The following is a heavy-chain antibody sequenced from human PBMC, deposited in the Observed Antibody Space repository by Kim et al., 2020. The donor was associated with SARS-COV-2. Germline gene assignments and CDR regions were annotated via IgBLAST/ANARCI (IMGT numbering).Heavy chain of an antibody. V-gene: IGHV3-53*04. CDR2: IYCGGSK. Sequence: GGSLRLSCAASGFTVSSNYMSRVRQAPGKGLEWVPVIYCGGSKYYADSVQGRFTISRHNTKNTLYLQTNRQRAEDTSVYYCARGEEMYSYLDYWGQGTLVTVSS. J-gene: IGHJ4*02. D-gene: IGHD1-1*01. CDR3: ARGEEMYSYLDY. CDR1: GFTVSSNY.